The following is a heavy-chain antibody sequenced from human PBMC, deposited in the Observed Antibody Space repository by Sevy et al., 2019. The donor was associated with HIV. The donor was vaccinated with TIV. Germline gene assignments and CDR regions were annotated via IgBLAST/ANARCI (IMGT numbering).Heavy chain of an antibody. Sequence: GSLRLSCSASGFTLSSYWMHWVRQASGKGPVWVSRINGYWRSTSYADSVNGRFTISRDNAKNTLYLQMNSLRAEDTAVYYCARRNYYYYMDVWGKGTTVTVSS. V-gene: IGHV3-74*01. CDR2: INGYWRST. CDR3: ARRNYYYYMDV. J-gene: IGHJ6*03. CDR1: GFTLSSYW.